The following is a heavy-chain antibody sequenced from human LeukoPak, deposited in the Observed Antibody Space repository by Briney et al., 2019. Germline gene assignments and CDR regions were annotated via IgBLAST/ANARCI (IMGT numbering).Heavy chain of an antibody. CDR1: GGSISSYH. CDR2: IYYSGST. V-gene: IGHV4-59*01. CDR3: ARAPFKGDGMDV. D-gene: IGHD3-16*01. J-gene: IGHJ6*02. Sequence: SETLSLTCTVSGGSISSYHWSWIRQPPGKGLEWIGYIYYSGSTNYNPSLKSRVTISVDTSKNQFSLKLSSVTAADTAVYYCARAPFKGDGMDVWGQGTTVTVSS.